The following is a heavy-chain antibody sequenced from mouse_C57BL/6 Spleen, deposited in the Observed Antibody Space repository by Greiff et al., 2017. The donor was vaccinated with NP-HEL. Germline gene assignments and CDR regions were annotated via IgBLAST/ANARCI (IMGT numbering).Heavy chain of an antibody. CDR1: GYAFSSSW. CDR2: IYPGDGDT. J-gene: IGHJ1*03. CDR3: ARLDTTPLGWYFDV. D-gene: IGHD2-3*01. Sequence: QVQLQQSGPELVKPGASVKISCKASGYAFSSSWMNWVKQRPGKGLEWIGRIYPGDGDTNYNGKFKGKATLTADKSSSTAYMQLSSLTSEDSAVYFCARLDTTPLGWYFDVWGTGTTVTVSS. V-gene: IGHV1-82*01.